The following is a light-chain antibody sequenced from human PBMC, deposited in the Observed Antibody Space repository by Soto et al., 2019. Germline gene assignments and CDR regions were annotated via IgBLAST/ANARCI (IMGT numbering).Light chain of an antibody. Sequence: EIVLTQSPATLSLSPGDRATLSCRASQSVSRSLTWYQQKPGQATRLLIYDASTRATGIPPRFSGSGSVTDFTLTISSLEPEDFAVYYCQQRSNSFGGGTKVDIK. CDR1: QSVSRS. CDR2: DAS. CDR3: QQRSNS. J-gene: IGKJ4*01. V-gene: IGKV3-11*01.